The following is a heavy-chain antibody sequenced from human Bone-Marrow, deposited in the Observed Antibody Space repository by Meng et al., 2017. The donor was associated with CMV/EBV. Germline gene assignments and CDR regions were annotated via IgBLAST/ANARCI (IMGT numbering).Heavy chain of an antibody. Sequence: ASGLSVRNNYLSWVRQAPGKGLEWVSVIYSGGVKYYADSVKGRFTISRDESNNTMYLQMHSLRGEDTAVYYCARTGFDSSGYHFDHWGQGTLVTVSS. V-gene: IGHV3-53*01. CDR1: GLSVRNNY. CDR2: IYSGGVK. D-gene: IGHD3-22*01. CDR3: ARTGFDSSGYHFDH. J-gene: IGHJ4*02.